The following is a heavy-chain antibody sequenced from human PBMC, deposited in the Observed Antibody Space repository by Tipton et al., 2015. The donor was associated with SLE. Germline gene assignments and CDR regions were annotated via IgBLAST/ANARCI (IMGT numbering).Heavy chain of an antibody. D-gene: IGHD5-24*01. V-gene: IGHV4-61*01. CDR3: ATSRDGDGYNSAEYFQH. CDR1: GGSVSSGRYY. Sequence: TLSLTCTVSGGSVSSGRYYWSWIRQPPGKGLEWIGYIYYSGSTNYNPSLKSRVTISVDTSKNQFSLKLSSVTAADTAVYYCATSRDGDGYNSAEYFQHWGQGTLVTVSS. J-gene: IGHJ1*01. CDR2: IYYSGST.